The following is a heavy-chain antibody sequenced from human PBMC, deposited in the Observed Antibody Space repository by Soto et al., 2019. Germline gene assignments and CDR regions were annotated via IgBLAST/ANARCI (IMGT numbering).Heavy chain of an antibody. V-gene: IGHV4-4*02. CDR3: ARADGMDV. CDR2: IYHSGST. J-gene: IGHJ6*02. CDR1: GGSISSSHW. Sequence: QVQLQESGPGLVKPSGTLSLTCAVSGGSISSSHWWNWVRQPPGKGLEWIGEIYHSGSTNYNPSLRRRVSISVAKSKNQFSLKLSFVTAADTAVYYCARADGMDVWGQGTTVTVSS.